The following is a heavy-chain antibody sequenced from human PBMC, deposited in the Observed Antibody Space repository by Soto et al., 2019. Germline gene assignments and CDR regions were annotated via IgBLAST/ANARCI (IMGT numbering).Heavy chain of an antibody. CDR2: IKQDGSEK. CDR3: ARITGYSSRRVHDY. J-gene: IGHJ4*02. CDR1: GFTFSSYW. D-gene: IGHD6-13*01. Sequence: GGSLRLSCAASGFTFSSYWMSWVRQAPGKGLEWVANIKQDGSEKYYVDSVKGRFTISRDNAKNSLYLQMNSLRAEDTAVYYCARITGYSSRRVHDYWGQGTLVTVSS. V-gene: IGHV3-7*01.